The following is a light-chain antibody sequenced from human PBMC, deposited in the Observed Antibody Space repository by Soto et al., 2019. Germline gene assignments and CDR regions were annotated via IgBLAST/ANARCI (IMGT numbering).Light chain of an antibody. CDR3: QQYKSFSPYT. CDR1: QNVGTW. J-gene: IGKJ2*01. V-gene: IGKV1-5*01. CDR2: DAS. Sequence: DIQMTQSPSTLSAFVGDRVTITCRASQNVGTWLAWYQQKPGKVPKLLIFDASTLDRGVPSRFSGSGSGTHFTLTISSLQPDDFATYFCQQYKSFSPYTFGQGTKLDLK.